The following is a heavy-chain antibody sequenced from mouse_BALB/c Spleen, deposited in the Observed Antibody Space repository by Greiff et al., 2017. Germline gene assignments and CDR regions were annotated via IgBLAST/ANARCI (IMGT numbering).Heavy chain of an antibody. CDR1: GYSITSDYA. CDR3: ARFALHWYFDV. J-gene: IGHJ1*01. CDR2: ISYSGST. V-gene: IGHV3-2*02. Sequence: EVMLVESGPGLVKPSQSLSLTCTVTGYSITSDYAWNWIRQFPGNKLEWMGYISYSGSTSYNPSLKSRISITRDTSKNQFFLQLNSVTTEDTATYYCARFALHWYFDVWGAGTTVTVSS.